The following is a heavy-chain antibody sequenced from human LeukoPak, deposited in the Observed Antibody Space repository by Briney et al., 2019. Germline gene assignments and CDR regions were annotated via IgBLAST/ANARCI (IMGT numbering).Heavy chain of an antibody. CDR2: IYYSGST. D-gene: IGHD3-22*01. V-gene: IGHV4-59*01. Sequence: SETLSLTCTVSGGSISSYYWSWIRQPPGKGLEWIGYIYYSGSTNYNPSLKSRVTISVDTSKNQFSLTLSSVTAADTAVYYCARDYYDSSGPYFDYWGQGTLVTVSS. J-gene: IGHJ4*02. CDR1: GGSISSYY. CDR3: ARDYYDSSGPYFDY.